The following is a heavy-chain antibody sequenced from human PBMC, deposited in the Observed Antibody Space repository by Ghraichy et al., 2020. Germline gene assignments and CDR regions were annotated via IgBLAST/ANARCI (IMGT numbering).Heavy chain of an antibody. D-gene: IGHD4-23*01. CDR1: GFTFSSYS. V-gene: IGHV3-48*02. Sequence: SCVGSGFTFSSYSMNWVRQSPGQGLEWVSYITSSSSRIFYADSVKGRFTISRDNAQNSLSLQMNSLRDEDTAVYYCARASTVVRFFYFAGMDVGGQGTTVTVSS. CDR2: ITSSSSRI. J-gene: IGHJ6*02. CDR3: ARASTVVRFFYFAGMDV.